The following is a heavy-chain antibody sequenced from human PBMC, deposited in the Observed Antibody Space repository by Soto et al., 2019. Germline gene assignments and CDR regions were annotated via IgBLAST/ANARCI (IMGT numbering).Heavy chain of an antibody. D-gene: IGHD3-10*01. J-gene: IGHJ5*02. CDR2: INHSGST. Sequence: SETLSLTCAVYGGSFSGYYWSWIRQPPGKGLEWIGEINHSGSTNYNPSLKSRVTISVDTSKNQFSLKLSSVTAADTAVYYCARKRGIFTMVRGVIIRNWFDPWGQGTLVTVSS. V-gene: IGHV4-34*01. CDR3: ARKRGIFTMVRGVIIRNWFDP. CDR1: GGSFSGYY.